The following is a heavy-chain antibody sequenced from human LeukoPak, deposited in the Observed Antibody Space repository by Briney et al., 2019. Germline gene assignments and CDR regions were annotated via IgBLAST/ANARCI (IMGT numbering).Heavy chain of an antibody. CDR1: GFAFGDYA. CDR3: TRESQVVVRGVIIYYYYYYMDV. V-gene: IGHV3-49*03. D-gene: IGHD3-10*01. J-gene: IGHJ6*03. Sequence: QTGGSLRLSCTASGFAFGDYAMSWFRQATGKGLEWVGFIRSKAYGGTTEYAASVKGRFTISRDDSKSIAYLQMNSLKTEDTAVYYCTRESQVVVRGVIIYYYYYYMDVWGKGTTVTVSS. CDR2: IRSKAYGGTT.